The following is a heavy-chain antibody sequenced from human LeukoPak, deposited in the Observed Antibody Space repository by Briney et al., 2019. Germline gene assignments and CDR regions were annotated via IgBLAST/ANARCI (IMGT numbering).Heavy chain of an antibody. CDR2: ISNDGSDK. CDR1: GFTFSGYD. Sequence: GGSLRLSCIASGFTFSGYDMHWVRQAPGKGLEWVAVISNDGSDKYYANSVKGRFTISRDNSKNTLYLQMNSLRVEDTAVYYCAKGLYYYDSSGYPYWGQGTLVTVSS. J-gene: IGHJ4*02. CDR3: AKGLYYYDSSGYPY. D-gene: IGHD3-22*01. V-gene: IGHV3-30*18.